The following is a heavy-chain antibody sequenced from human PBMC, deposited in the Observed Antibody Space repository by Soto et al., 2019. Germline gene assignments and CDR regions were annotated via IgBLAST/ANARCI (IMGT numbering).Heavy chain of an antibody. J-gene: IGHJ4*02. D-gene: IGHD6-6*01. V-gene: IGHV4-59*01. CDR3: ASRRVVFPFDY. CDR2: IYYTGST. CDR1: GVSISSYY. Sequence: QVQLQESGPGLVKPSETLSLTCTVSGVSISSYYWNWIRQTPGKGLEWIGYIYYTGSTYYNPSLRSRVTMSIDTSQSQFYLNLASVTTADTAVYYCASRRVVFPFDYWGQGTLVTVSS.